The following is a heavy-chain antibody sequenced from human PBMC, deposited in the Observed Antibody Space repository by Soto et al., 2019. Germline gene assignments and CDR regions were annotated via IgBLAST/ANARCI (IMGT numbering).Heavy chain of an antibody. D-gene: IGHD5-12*01. J-gene: IGHJ6*02. CDR1: GFTFSSYS. V-gene: IGHV3-48*01. CDR2: ISSSSSTI. Sequence: GGSLRLSCAASGFTFSSYSMNWVRQAPGKGLKWVSYISSSSSTIYYADYVKGRFTISRDNAKNSLYLQMNSLRAEDTAVYYCARVVSGYAHGYYHYGLDVWAQGTTVTVSS. CDR3: ARVVSGYAHGYYHYGLDV.